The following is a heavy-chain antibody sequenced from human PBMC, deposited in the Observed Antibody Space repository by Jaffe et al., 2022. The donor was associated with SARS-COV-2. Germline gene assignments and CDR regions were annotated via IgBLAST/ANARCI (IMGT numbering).Heavy chain of an antibody. D-gene: IGHD5-18*01. Sequence: QVQLQESGPGLVKPSETLSLTCTVSGGSISSYYWSWIRQPPGKGLEWIGYIYYSGSTNYNPSLKSRVTISVDTSKNQFSLKLSSVTAADTAVYYCARRGGYGGFDAFDIWGQGTMVTVSS. V-gene: IGHV4-59*08. J-gene: IGHJ3*02. CDR2: IYYSGST. CDR3: ARRGGYGGFDAFDI. CDR1: GGSISSYY.